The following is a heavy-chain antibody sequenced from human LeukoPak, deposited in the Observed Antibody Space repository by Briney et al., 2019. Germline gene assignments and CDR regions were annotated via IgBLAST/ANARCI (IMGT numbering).Heavy chain of an antibody. CDR3: ARGLGYYDFWSGYMTHYYMDV. J-gene: IGHJ6*03. V-gene: IGHV4-34*01. D-gene: IGHD3-3*01. CDR2: INHSGST. Sequence: SETLSLTCAVYGGSFSGYYWSWIRQPPGKGLEWIGEINHSGSTNYNPSLKSRVTISVDTSKNQFSLKLSSVTAADTAVYYCARGLGYYDFWSGYMTHYYMDVWGKGTTVTVSS. CDR1: GGSFSGYY.